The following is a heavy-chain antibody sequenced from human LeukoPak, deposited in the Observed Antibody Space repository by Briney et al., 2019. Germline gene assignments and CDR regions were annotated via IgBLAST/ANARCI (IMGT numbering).Heavy chain of an antibody. CDR1: GFTYSSYA. V-gene: IGHV3-23*01. J-gene: IGHJ4*02. CDR2: ISGSGGST. CDR3: AKTSGVVVVPAALLHHY. Sequence: PGGSLRLSCAASGFTYSSYAMSWVRQAPGKALEWVSAISGSGGSTYYADSVKGRFTISRDNSKNTLYLQMNSLRAEDTAVYYCAKTSGVVVVPAALLHHYWGQGTLVTVSS. D-gene: IGHD2-2*01.